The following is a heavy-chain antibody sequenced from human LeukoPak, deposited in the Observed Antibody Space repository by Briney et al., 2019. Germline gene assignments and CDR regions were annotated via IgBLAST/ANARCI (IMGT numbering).Heavy chain of an antibody. CDR2: IYSGGST. Sequence: PGGSLRLSFAASGFTVSSNYMSWVRQAPGKGLEWVSVIYSGGSTYYADSVKGRFTISRDNSKNTLYLQMNSLRAEDTAVYYCARSGSSGLFDYWGQGTLVTVSS. CDR3: ARSGSSGLFDY. CDR1: GFTVSSNY. D-gene: IGHD3-22*01. V-gene: IGHV3-53*01. J-gene: IGHJ4*02.